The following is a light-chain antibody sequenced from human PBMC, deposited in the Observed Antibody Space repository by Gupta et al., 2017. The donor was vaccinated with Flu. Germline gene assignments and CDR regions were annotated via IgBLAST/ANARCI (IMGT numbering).Light chain of an antibody. J-gene: IGKJ2*01. Sequence: DIRLIQSPSSLSASVGGRVTITCQASHDITYHLNWYQQRPGEAPKLLIYDASNLQTGVSSKFKGSGSGTDFTFTISSLQPEDIATYFCQQYDSFPLTFGQGTKVEI. CDR1: HDITYH. CDR3: QQYDSFPLT. V-gene: IGKV1-33*01. CDR2: DAS.